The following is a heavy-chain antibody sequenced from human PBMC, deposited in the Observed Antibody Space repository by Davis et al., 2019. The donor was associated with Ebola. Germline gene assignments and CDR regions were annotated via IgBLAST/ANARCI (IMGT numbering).Heavy chain of an antibody. J-gene: IGHJ4*02. V-gene: IGHV4-34*01. Sequence: PSETLSLTCAVSGGSFSGYHWSWIRQPPGKGLEWIGEINHSGSTNYRPSLESRVIISADMSKNQFSLKLRSVTAAETAVYYCARDPKYSSRFDYWGQGTLVTVSS. D-gene: IGHD6-6*01. CDR3: ARDPKYSSRFDY. CDR2: INHSGST. CDR1: GGSFSGYH.